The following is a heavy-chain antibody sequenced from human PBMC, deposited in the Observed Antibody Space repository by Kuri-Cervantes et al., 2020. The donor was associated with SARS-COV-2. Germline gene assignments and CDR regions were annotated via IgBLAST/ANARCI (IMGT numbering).Heavy chain of an antibody. CDR3: ARVFTASFDF. Sequence: SETLSLTCTVSGGSISSGDYYWSWIRQPPGKGLEWIGYIYYSGSTNYNPSLKSRVTISVDTSKNQFSLKLSSVTAADTAVYYCARVFTASFDFWGQGTLVTVSS. V-gene: IGHV4-61*08. CDR2: IYYSGST. J-gene: IGHJ4*02. CDR1: GGSISSGDYY.